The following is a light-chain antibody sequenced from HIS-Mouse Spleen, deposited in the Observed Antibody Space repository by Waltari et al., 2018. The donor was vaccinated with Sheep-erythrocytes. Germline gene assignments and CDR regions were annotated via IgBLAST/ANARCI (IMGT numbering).Light chain of an antibody. CDR3: CSYAGSSTPWV. Sequence: QSALTQPASVSGSPGQSITIPCTGTRSDVGGYHLVSWYQQHPGKAPKLIIYEGSKRPLGVSNRFSGSKSGNTASLTISGLQAEDEADYYCCSYAGSSTPWVFGGGTKLTVL. CDR1: RSDVGGYHL. CDR2: EGS. J-gene: IGLJ3*02. V-gene: IGLV2-23*01.